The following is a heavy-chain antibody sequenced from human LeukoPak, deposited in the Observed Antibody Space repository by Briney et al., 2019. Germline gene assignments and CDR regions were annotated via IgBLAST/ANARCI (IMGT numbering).Heavy chain of an antibody. Sequence: SQTLSLTCAISGDSVSSNSAAWNWIRQSPSRGLEWLGRTYYRSKWYNDYAVSVKSRITINPDTSKNQFSLQLNSVTPEDTAVYYCARGDGGGYPLAAGNWFDPWGQGTLVTVFS. D-gene: IGHD3-16*01. V-gene: IGHV6-1*01. CDR2: TYYRSKWYN. J-gene: IGHJ5*02. CDR1: GDSVSSNSAA. CDR3: ARGDGGGYPLAAGNWFDP.